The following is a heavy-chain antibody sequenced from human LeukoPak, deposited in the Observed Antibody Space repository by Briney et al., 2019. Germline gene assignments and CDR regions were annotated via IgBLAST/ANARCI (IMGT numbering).Heavy chain of an antibody. CDR3: AGARGVVVPAADY. J-gene: IGHJ4*02. D-gene: IGHD2-2*01. CDR1: GFTFSSYS. CDR2: ISSSSSYI. Sequence: PGGSLRLSCAASGFTFSSYSMNWVRQAPGKGLEWVSSISSSSSYIYYADSVKGRFTISRDNAKNSLYLQMNSLRAEDTAVYYCAGARGVVVPAADYWGQGTLVTVSS. V-gene: IGHV3-21*01.